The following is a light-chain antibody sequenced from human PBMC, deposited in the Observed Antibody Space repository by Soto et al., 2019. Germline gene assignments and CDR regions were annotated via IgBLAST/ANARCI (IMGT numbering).Light chain of an antibody. CDR3: QQYGSSPSWT. Sequence: EIVLTQSPGTLSLSPWERATVSCRAVQSVSSSYLAWYQQKPGQAPRLLIYGASSRATGIPDRFSGSGSGTDYTLTISRLEPEDFAVYYCQQYGSSPSWTFGQGTKVDIK. V-gene: IGKV3-20*01. J-gene: IGKJ1*01. CDR1: QSVSSSY. CDR2: GAS.